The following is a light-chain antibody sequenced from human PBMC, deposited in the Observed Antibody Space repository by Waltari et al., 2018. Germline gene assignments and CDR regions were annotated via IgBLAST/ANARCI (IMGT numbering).Light chain of an antibody. J-gene: IGLJ2*01. CDR3: QGWDSSTDHVV. Sequence: SYVLTQPPSVSVAPGQTARITCGGHKIGSTSVPWYQQKPGQAPVLVVYDDRDRPSGIPERFSGSNSGNTATLTISRVEAGDEADYYCQGWDSSTDHVVFGGGTKLTVL. CDR2: DDR. CDR1: KIGSTS. V-gene: IGLV3-21*02.